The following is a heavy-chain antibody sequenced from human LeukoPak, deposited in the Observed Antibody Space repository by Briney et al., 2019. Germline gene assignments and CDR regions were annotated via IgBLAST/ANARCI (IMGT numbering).Heavy chain of an antibody. J-gene: IGHJ6*04. CDR2: IHSSAGT. V-gene: IGHV4-59*08. Sequence: PSETLSLTCTVSGDPFSGYYWGWIRQPPGKGLECVGYIHSSAGTAYNPSLKSRLTISIDTSKNQFSLTLSSVTAADTAVYYCARHVYGKGMYVWGKGTTVAVSS. CDR3: ARHVYGKGMYV. CDR1: GDPFSGYY. D-gene: IGHD4-17*01.